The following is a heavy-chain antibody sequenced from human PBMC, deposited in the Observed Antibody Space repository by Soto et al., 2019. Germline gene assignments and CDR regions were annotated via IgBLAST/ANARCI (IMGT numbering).Heavy chain of an antibody. V-gene: IGHV4-34*01. Sequence: SETLSLTCAVYGGSFSGYYWSWIRQPPGKGLEWIAYISHSGSTYYNPSLKGRVTVSVDRSKNQFSLKLDSVSAADTAIYYCVRESAPSGPNYFDTWGPGTLVTVS. CDR2: ISHSGST. J-gene: IGHJ5*02. CDR3: VRESAPSGPNYFDT. CDR1: GGSFSGYY. D-gene: IGHD6-13*01.